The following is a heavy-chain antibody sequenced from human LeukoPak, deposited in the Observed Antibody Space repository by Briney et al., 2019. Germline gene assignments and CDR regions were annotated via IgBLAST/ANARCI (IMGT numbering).Heavy chain of an antibody. J-gene: IGHJ4*02. Sequence: PSEPLSLTCAVYGGSFSGYYWSWIRQPPGKGLEWIGEINHSGSTNYNPSLKSRVTISVDTSKNQFSLKLSSVTAADTAIYYCARGACRGGSCYGDFDYWGRGTLVTVSS. V-gene: IGHV4-34*01. CDR1: GGSFSGYY. CDR3: ARGACRGGSCYGDFDY. CDR2: INHSGST. D-gene: IGHD2-15*01.